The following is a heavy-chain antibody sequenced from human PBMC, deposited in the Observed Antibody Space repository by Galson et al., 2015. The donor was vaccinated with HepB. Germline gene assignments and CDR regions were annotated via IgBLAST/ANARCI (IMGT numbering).Heavy chain of an antibody. D-gene: IGHD3-10*02. Sequence: ETLSLTCAVYGGSFSGYYWNWIRQPPGKGLEWIGEINRSGRTNYNPSLKSRVTISVDTSKNQFSLRLSSVTAADTAVYYCARSHVPDTFYYYGMDVWGQGTTVTVSS. J-gene: IGHJ6*02. CDR3: ARSHVPDTFYYYGMDV. CDR1: GGSFSGYY. CDR2: INRSGRT. V-gene: IGHV4-34*01.